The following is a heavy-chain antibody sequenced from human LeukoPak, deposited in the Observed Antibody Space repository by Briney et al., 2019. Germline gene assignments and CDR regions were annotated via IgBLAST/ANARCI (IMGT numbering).Heavy chain of an antibody. V-gene: IGHV5-51*01. CDR3: ARRRSWGSSSWYFFDY. J-gene: IGHJ4*02. Sequence: GESLKISCKGSGYSFTSYWIGWVRQMPGKGLEWLGIIYPGDSDTRYSPSFQGQVTISADKSISTAYLQWSSLKASDTAMYYCARRRSWGSSSWYFFDYWGQGTLVTVSS. CDR2: IYPGDSDT. D-gene: IGHD6-13*01. CDR1: GYSFTSYW.